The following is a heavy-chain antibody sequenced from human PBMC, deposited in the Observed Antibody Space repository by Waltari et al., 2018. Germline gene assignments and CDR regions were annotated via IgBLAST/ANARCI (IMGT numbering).Heavy chain of an antibody. Sequence: QVQLQESGPGLVKPSETLSLTCTVSGGSISSYYWSWIRQPPGKGLEWIGYIYYSGRTNYNPARKSRVTISVDTSKNQFSLKLSSVTAADTAVYYCARVPAAIMGSYYYYGMDVWGQGTTVTVSS. CDR3: ARVPAAIMGSYYYYGMDV. CDR2: IYYSGRT. J-gene: IGHJ6*02. D-gene: IGHD2-2*02. V-gene: IGHV4-59*01. CDR1: GGSISSYY.